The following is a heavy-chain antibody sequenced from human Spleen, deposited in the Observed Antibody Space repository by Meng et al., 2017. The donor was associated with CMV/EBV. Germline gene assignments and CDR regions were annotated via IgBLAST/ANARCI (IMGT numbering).Heavy chain of an antibody. V-gene: IGHV3-23*03. CDR1: GITFSNYA. Sequence: GESLKISCTASGITFSNYAMTWVRRAPGKGLEWVSVIYSGGSMKYYADPVKGRFTISRDNSKNTLYLQMNSLRAEDTAVYYCARAPGLVVVSGMDVWGQGTTVTVSS. J-gene: IGHJ6*02. CDR2: IYSGGSMK. D-gene: IGHD3-22*01. CDR3: ARAPGLVVVSGMDV.